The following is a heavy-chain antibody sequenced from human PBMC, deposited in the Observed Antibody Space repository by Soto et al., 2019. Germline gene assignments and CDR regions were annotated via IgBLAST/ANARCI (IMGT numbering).Heavy chain of an antibody. CDR3: ARSAGWYAIHA. CDR1: GDSVSRPDY. CDR2: VFHTGTT. V-gene: IGHV4-4*02. Sequence: QVQLQESGPGLVKPSGTLSLTCAVSGDSVSRPDYWCWVRQPPGKGLEWIGEVFHTGTTSYNPSLRSRVTISMDKSINQFSLDLSSVTAADTAVYYCARSAGWYAIHAWGPGTLVIVSS. D-gene: IGHD6-19*01. J-gene: IGHJ5*02.